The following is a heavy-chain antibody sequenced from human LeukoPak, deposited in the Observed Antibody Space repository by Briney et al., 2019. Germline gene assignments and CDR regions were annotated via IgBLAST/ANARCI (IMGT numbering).Heavy chain of an antibody. CDR3: AGVAVAAPLAYNWFDP. D-gene: IGHD6-19*01. Sequence: SETLSLTCTVSGGSISSYYWSWIRQPPGKGLEWSGYIYYSGSTNYNPSLKSRVTISVDTSKNQFSLKLSSVTAADTAVYYSAGVAVAAPLAYNWFDPWGQGTLVTVSS. CDR1: GGSISSYY. CDR2: IYYSGST. V-gene: IGHV4-59*01. J-gene: IGHJ5*02.